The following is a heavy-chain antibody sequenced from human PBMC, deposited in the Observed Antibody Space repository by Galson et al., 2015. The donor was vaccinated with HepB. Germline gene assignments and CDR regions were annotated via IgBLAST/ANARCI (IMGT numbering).Heavy chain of an antibody. Sequence: LRLSCAAPGFTFSSYWMNWVRQAPGKGLEWVAHINQDGSSKYYVDSVKGRFTISRDNAKDSVYLQLDSLRAEDTAVYYCARRISLVRGIITKPDYYYGMDVWGQGTTVTVAS. CDR3: ARRISLVRGIITKPDYYYGMDV. CDR1: GFTFSSYW. D-gene: IGHD3-10*01. J-gene: IGHJ6*02. V-gene: IGHV3-7*03. CDR2: INQDGSSK.